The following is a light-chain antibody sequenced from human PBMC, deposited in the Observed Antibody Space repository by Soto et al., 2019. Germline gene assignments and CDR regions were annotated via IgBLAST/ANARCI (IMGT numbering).Light chain of an antibody. Sequence: QSVLTQPPSASGSPGQSVTISCTGTSSDVGGYYYVSWYQHHPGNAPKLMIYEVNKRTSGVPDRFSGSKSGNTASLTVSGLQAEDEADYYCSSYAGSNTPYVFGTGTKLTVL. CDR3: SSYAGSNTPYV. CDR2: EVN. CDR1: SSDVGGYYY. J-gene: IGLJ1*01. V-gene: IGLV2-8*01.